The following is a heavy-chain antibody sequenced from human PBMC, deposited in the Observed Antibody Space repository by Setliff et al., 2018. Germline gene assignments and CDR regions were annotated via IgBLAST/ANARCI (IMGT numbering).Heavy chain of an antibody. J-gene: IGHJ4*02. V-gene: IGHV3-7*01. CDR1: GGSISSSNW. Sequence: ETLSLTCAVSGGSISSSNWWSWVRQPPGKGLEWVANIKQGGGEKYYVDSVKGRFTISRDNAKDSLYLQMNSLRAEDSAVYYCASLGYSYGYWGQGTLVTV. CDR3: ASLGYSYGY. CDR2: IKQGGGEK. D-gene: IGHD5-18*01.